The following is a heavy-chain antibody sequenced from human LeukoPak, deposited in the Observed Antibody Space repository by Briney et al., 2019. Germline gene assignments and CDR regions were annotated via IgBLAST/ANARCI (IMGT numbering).Heavy chain of an antibody. CDR1: KFTFSDYW. J-gene: IGHJ6*03. Sequence: GGSLRLSCVASKFTFSDYWMTWVRQAPGEGLQWVANIKHDGSEKYYVDSVKGRFTISRDNAKNSLYLQMASLRADDSAVYYCARVWSGSEIFSSDYYYNMDVWGKGTTVTVSS. CDR3: ARVWSGSEIFSSDYYYNMDV. CDR2: IKHDGSEK. D-gene: IGHD3-3*01. V-gene: IGHV3-7*01.